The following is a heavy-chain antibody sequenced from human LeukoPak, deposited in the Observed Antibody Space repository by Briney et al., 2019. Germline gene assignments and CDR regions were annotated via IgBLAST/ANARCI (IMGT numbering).Heavy chain of an antibody. CDR1: GGTFSSYA. J-gene: IGHJ3*02. D-gene: IGHD3-9*01. Sequence: SVKVSCKASGGTFSSYAISWVRQAPGQGLEWMGGIIPIFGTANYAQKFQGRVTITADESTSTAHMELSSLRSEDTAVYYCARDRTILTGDAFDIWGQGTMVTVSS. CDR3: ARDRTILTGDAFDI. V-gene: IGHV1-69*01. CDR2: IIPIFGTA.